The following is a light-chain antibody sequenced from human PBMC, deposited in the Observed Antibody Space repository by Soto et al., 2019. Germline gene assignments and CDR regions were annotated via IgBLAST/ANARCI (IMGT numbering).Light chain of an antibody. Sequence: EIVLTQSPGTLSLFPGERATFSCRASQSVRSSYLAWYQQKPGQAPRLLIHGASNRATGIPDRFSGSGSGTDFTLTISRLAPEDLAVYYCHYYGASPRTFGQGTKVEIK. CDR3: HYYGASPRT. J-gene: IGKJ1*01. V-gene: IGKV3-20*01. CDR1: QSVRSSY. CDR2: GAS.